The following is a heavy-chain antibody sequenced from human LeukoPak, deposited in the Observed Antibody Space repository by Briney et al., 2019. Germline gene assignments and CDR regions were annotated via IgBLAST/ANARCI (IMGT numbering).Heavy chain of an antibody. D-gene: IGHD3-3*01. V-gene: IGHV3-30*18. Sequence: PGRSLRLSCAASGFTFSSYGMHWVRQAPGKGLEWVAVISYDGSNKYYADSVKGRFTISRDNAKKSLYLQMNSLRAEDTALYYCAKDGTIFGVGEQSWGQGTLVTVSS. J-gene: IGHJ1*01. CDR3: AKDGTIFGVGEQS. CDR1: GFTFSSYG. CDR2: ISYDGSNK.